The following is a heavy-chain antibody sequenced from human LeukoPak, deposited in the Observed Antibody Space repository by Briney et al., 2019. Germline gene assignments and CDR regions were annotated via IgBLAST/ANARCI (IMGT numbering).Heavy chain of an antibody. J-gene: IGHJ3*02. Sequence: SETLSLTCAVSGGSISSSNWWSWVRQPPGKGLEWIGEIYHSGSTNYNPSLKSRVTISVDKSKNQFSLKLSSVTAADTAVYYCAKDNDILTGYYKNAFDIWGQGTMVTVSS. D-gene: IGHD3-9*01. CDR3: AKDNDILTGYYKNAFDI. CDR1: GGSISSSNW. CDR2: IYHSGST. V-gene: IGHV4-4*02.